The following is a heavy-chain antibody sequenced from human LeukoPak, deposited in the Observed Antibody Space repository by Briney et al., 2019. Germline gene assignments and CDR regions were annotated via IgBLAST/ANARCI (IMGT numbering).Heavy chain of an antibody. CDR2: IYYTGST. V-gene: IGHV4-59*12. Sequence: PSETLSLTCTVSGDSIRSYYWNWIRRPPGKGLEWIGYIYYTGSTSYNPSLKSRVTISVDTSKNQFSLKLSSVTAADTAVYYCARGRMSDIVVVPAAFFDYWGQGTLVTVSS. J-gene: IGHJ4*02. CDR3: ARGRMSDIVVVPAAFFDY. CDR1: GDSIRSYY. D-gene: IGHD2-2*01.